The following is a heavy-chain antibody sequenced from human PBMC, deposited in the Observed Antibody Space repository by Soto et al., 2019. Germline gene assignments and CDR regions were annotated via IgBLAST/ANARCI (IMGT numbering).Heavy chain of an antibody. CDR3: ATVHNTSRSFDY. J-gene: IGHJ4*02. CDR1: RFTFNIYA. CDR2: TGAPGRPT. D-gene: IGHD1-20*01. V-gene: IGHV3-23*01. Sequence: GGSLTLSCASSRFTFNIYAMTWIRQAPGKGVEGVSTTGAPGRPTYDSDSVKGRLTVSRDNSKNTLDLQMSNLRAEDTAVYYCATVHNTSRSFDYWGQGTLVTVSS.